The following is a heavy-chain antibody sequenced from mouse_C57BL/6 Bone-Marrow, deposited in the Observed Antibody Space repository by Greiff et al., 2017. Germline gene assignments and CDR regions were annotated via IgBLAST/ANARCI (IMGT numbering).Heavy chain of an antibody. CDR2: IYPGDGDT. D-gene: IGHD1-1*01. CDR1: GYAFSSYW. CDR3: ARLRRFYAMDY. Sequence: VQLQQSGAELVKPGASVKISCKASGYAFSSYWMNWVKQRPGKGLEWIGQIYPGDGDTNYNGKFKGKATLTADKSSSTAYMQLSSLTSVDSAVYFCARLRRFYAMDYWGQGTSVTVSS. J-gene: IGHJ4*01. V-gene: IGHV1-80*01.